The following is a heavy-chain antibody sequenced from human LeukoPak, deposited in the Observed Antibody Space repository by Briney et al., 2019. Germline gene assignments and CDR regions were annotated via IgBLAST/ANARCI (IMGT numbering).Heavy chain of an antibody. V-gene: IGHV3-53*05. Sequence: PGGSLRLSCAASGFTVSSSYTTWVRQSPRKGLEWVSVIYSGGDTFYADSVKGRFTISRDNSKNTLYLQMNSLRAEDTAVYYCAKDQERYCSGGSCYSSGYWGQGTLVTVSS. CDR3: AKDQERYCSGGSCYSSGY. D-gene: IGHD2-15*01. J-gene: IGHJ4*02. CDR2: IYSGGDT. CDR1: GFTVSSSY.